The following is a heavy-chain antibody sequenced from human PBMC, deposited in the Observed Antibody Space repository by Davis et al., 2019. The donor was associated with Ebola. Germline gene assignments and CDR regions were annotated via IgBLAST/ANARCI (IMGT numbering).Heavy chain of an antibody. CDR3: ARHRVITVPFDN. CDR2: IDPSDSYT. J-gene: IGHJ4*02. Sequence: GESLKISCKGSGYSFTNYWINWVRQMPGKGLEWMGRIDPSDSYTNYSPSFQGHVTISADKSISTAYLQWSSLKASDTAMYYCARHRVITVPFDNWGQGTLVTVSS. CDR1: GYSFTNYW. V-gene: IGHV5-10-1*01. D-gene: IGHD2/OR15-2a*01.